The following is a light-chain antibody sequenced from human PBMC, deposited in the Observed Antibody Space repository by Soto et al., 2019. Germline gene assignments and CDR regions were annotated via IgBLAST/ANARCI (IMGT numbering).Light chain of an antibody. J-gene: IGLJ1*01. Sequence: QSALTQPASLSGSPGQSITISCTGTSSDVGGYNYVSWYQQHPGKVPKLMIFDVSNRPSGVSDRFSGSKSGHTASLTISGLQAEDEGDYYCSSFTSSNTYVFGTGTKLTVL. CDR3: SSFTSSNTYV. CDR2: DVS. CDR1: SSDVGGYNY. V-gene: IGLV2-14*01.